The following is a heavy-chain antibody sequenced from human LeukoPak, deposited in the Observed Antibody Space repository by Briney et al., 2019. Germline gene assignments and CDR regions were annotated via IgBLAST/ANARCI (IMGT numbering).Heavy chain of an antibody. CDR3: ARVPGGSGSYLWWFDP. CDR1: GFTFSSHV. D-gene: IGHD3-10*01. V-gene: IGHV3-21*01. Sequence: GGALRVSRAASGFTFSSHVMKWVRPAPGKGREWVSSINKNGDFMKYADAVTGRFTICRDNAKNSFFLQMNSLRAEDTAVYYCARVPGGSGSYLWWFDPWGQGTLVTVSS. J-gene: IGHJ5*02. CDR2: INKNGDFM.